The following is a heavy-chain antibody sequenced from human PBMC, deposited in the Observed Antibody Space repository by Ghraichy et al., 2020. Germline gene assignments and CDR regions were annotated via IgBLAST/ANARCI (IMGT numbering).Heavy chain of an antibody. Sequence: GGSLRLSCAASGFTFSSYGMNWVRQAPGRGLEWVTFIRYDGSNRYYADSVKGRFTISRDNSKNQLYLQMNSLRVEDTAIYYCAKFRSSSRYDGMDVWGQGTTVTVSS. D-gene: IGHD6-13*01. V-gene: IGHV3-30*02. CDR1: GFTFSSYG. CDR3: AKFRSSSRYDGMDV. J-gene: IGHJ6*02. CDR2: IRYDGSNR.